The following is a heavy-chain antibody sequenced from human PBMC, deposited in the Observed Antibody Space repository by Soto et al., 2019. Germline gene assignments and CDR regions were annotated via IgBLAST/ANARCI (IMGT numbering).Heavy chain of an antibody. V-gene: IGHV3-30*18. D-gene: IGHD2-8*01. CDR1: GFTFSSYG. Sequence: QVQLVESGGGVVQPGRSLRLSCAASGFTFSSYGMHWVRQAPGKGLEWVAVISYDGSNKYYAASLKGRFTISRDNPHTTLYLQMNSLRAQATAVYYCAKDRRALMVYDTLDYWGQGTLVTVSS. CDR3: AKDRRALMVYDTLDY. J-gene: IGHJ4*02. CDR2: ISYDGSNK.